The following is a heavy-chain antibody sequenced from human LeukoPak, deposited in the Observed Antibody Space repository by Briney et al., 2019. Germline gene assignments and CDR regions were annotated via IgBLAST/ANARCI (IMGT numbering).Heavy chain of an antibody. CDR2: ISYDGSNK. CDR1: GFTFSSYA. J-gene: IGHJ5*02. V-gene: IGHV3-30-3*01. Sequence: GGSLRPSCAASGFTFSSYAMHWVRQAPGKGLEWVAVISYDGSNKYYADSVKGRFTISRDNSKNTLYLQMNSLRAEDTAVYYCARDRAAALPEFDPWGQGTLVTVSS. CDR3: ARDRAAALPEFDP. D-gene: IGHD6-13*01.